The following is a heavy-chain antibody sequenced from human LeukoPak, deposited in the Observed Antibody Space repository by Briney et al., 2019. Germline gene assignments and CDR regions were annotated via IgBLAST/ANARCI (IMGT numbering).Heavy chain of an antibody. CDR3: ARHAIDIVVVPAASNWFDP. Sequence: SETLSLTCAVSGYSISSGYYWGWIRQPPGKGLEWIGSIYHSGSTYYNPSLKSRVTISVDTSKDQFSLKLSSVTAADTAVYYCARHAIDIVVVPAASNWFDPWGQGTLVTVSS. J-gene: IGHJ5*02. CDR1: GYSISSGYY. D-gene: IGHD2-2*01. V-gene: IGHV4-38-2*01. CDR2: IYHSGST.